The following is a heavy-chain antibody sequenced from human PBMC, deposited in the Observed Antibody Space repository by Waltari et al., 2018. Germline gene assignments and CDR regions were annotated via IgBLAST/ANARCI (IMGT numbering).Heavy chain of an antibody. Sequence: EVQLVESGGGLVQPGGSLRLSCAASGFTFSSYAMSWVRQAPGKGLEWVSAISGSGGSTYYADAGKGRVTSSRDNSKNTLYLQMNSLRAEDTAVYYCAKGVGPYDFWSGYYPYYFDYWGQGTLVTVSS. CDR2: ISGSGGST. CDR3: AKGVGPYDFWSGYYPYYFDY. J-gene: IGHJ4*02. D-gene: IGHD3-3*01. V-gene: IGHV3-23*04. CDR1: GFTFSSYA.